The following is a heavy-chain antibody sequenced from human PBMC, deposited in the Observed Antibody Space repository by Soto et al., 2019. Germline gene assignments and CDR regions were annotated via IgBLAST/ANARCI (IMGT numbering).Heavy chain of an antibody. CDR1: SGSFSCYY. CDR3: ARHGGYYFDY. J-gene: IGHJ4*02. V-gene: IGHV4-34*01. CDR2: IYRGLSI. Sequence: SETRSLTWAVYSGSFSCYYWSWIRQPPGKGLEWIGEIYRGLSICYNPSLKSRVTISGDSSKNQFSLKLSSVTAADTAVYYCARHGGYYFDYWGQGTLVTVSS. D-gene: IGHD3-16*01.